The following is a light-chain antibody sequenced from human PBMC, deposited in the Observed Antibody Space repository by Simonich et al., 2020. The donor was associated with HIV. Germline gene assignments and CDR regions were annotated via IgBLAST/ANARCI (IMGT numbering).Light chain of an antibody. Sequence: IVMTHSPASLAVSLGERATINGNSSQSVLSRAANKNYLGGFQRKPGQPPEVRIYWASARQSGVPDRFSGSGSGTDFTLTISSLQAEDVAVYYCQQYYDTPYTFGQGTKLEIK. CDR3: QQYYDTPYT. V-gene: IGKV4-1*01. J-gene: IGKJ2*01. CDR1: QSVLSRAANKNY. CDR2: WAS.